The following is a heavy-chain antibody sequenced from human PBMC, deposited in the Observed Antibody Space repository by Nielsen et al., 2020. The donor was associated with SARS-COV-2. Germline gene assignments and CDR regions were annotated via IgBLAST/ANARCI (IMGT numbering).Heavy chain of an antibody. J-gene: IGHJ4*02. V-gene: IGHV3-30*18. CDR1: GFTFANYG. CDR3: AKDVWSGAHQIGPDY. D-gene: IGHD3-3*01. CDR2: VSRDGSDT. Sequence: GESLKISCAASGFTFANYGIHWVRQVAGRGLEWVATVSRDGSDTFYVDSVKGRFTISRDNSKNTVYLQMNSLRAEDTAVYHCAKDVWSGAHQIGPDYWGQGTLVTVSS.